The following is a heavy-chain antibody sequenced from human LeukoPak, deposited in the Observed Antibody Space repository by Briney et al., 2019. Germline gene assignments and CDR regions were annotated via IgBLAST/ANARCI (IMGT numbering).Heavy chain of an antibody. V-gene: IGHV1-2*02. J-gene: IGHJ5*02. CDR3: ARDYCSGGSCYSEVWFDP. CDR1: GYTFTGYY. CDR2: INPNSGGT. D-gene: IGHD2-15*01. Sequence: GASVKVSCKASGYTFTGYYMHWVRQAPGQGLEWMGWINPNSGGTNYAQKLQGRVTMTRDTSISTAYMGLSRLRSDDTAVYYCARDYCSGGSCYSEVWFDPWGQGTLVTVSS.